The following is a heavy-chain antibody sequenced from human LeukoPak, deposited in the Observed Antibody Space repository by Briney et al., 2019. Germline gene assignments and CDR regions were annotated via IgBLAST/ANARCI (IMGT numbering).Heavy chain of an antibody. CDR3: ARRQGCSSTSCPPDY. V-gene: IGHV5-51*01. D-gene: IGHD2-2*01. CDR1: GYSFTSYW. CDR2: IYAGGSDT. Sequence: GESLKISCTGSGYSFTSYWIAWVRQMPGKGLEWMGIIYAGGSDTRYSPSFQGQVTISVDKSINTAYLQWRSLKASDTAMYYCARRQGCSSTSCPPDYWGQGTLVTVSS. J-gene: IGHJ4*02.